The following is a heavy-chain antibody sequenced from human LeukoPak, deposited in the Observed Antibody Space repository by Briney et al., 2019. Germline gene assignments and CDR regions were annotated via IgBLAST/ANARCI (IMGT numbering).Heavy chain of an antibody. CDR3: ARVYSTMVRGVIRIYYFDY. CDR2: IYHSGST. Sequence: SETLSLTCAVSGGSIGSGGYSWSWIRQPPGKGLEWIGYIYHSGSTYYNPSLKSRVTISVDRSKNQFSLKLSSVTAADTAVYYCARVYSTMVRGVIRIYYFDYWGQGTLVTVSS. CDR1: GGSIGSGGYS. J-gene: IGHJ4*02. D-gene: IGHD3-10*01. V-gene: IGHV4-30-2*01.